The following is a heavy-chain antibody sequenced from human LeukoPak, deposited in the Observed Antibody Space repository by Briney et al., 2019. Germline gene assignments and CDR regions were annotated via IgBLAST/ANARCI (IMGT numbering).Heavy chain of an antibody. Sequence: GGSLRLSCAASGFTFDDYGMSWVRHAPGKGLEWVSGINWNGGSTGYADSVKGRFTISRDNAKNSLYLQMNSLRAEDPALYYCARGGDCCSSSCYGARYYYYYMDVWGKGTTVTVSS. D-gene: IGHD2-2*01. CDR1: GFTFDDYG. J-gene: IGHJ6*03. CDR3: ARGGDCCSSSCYGARYYYYYMDV. V-gene: IGHV3-20*04. CDR2: INWNGGST.